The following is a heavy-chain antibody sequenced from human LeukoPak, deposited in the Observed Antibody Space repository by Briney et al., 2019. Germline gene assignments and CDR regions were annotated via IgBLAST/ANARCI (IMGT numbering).Heavy chain of an antibody. V-gene: IGHV3-23*01. CDR2: ISVRGDRT. J-gene: IGHJ4*02. CDR3: ARDRCSSGSCYFDY. Sequence: GGSRRLSCSAPEFTFSRYDMSWGRQAPGKGLNGGSRISVRGDRTIYADSVRGRLTISRDNAKTSLCLQMNSLRNEDTAVYYCARDRCSSGSCYFDYWGQGNLVTVSS. CDR1: EFTFSRYD. D-gene: IGHD2-15*01.